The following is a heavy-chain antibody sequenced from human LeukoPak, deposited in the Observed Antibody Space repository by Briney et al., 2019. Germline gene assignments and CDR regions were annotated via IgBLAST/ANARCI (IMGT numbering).Heavy chain of an antibody. D-gene: IGHD5-24*01. CDR2: IYTSGST. CDR3: ARAFVQDGYNSGTQYYFDY. V-gene: IGHV4-4*09. CDR1: GGSISSYY. Sequence: SETLSLTCTVSGGSISSYYWSWIRQPPGKGLEWIGYIYTSGSTNYNPSLKSRVTISVDTSKNQFSLKLSSVTAADTAVYYCARAFVQDGYNSGTQYYFDYWGQGTLVTVSS. J-gene: IGHJ4*02.